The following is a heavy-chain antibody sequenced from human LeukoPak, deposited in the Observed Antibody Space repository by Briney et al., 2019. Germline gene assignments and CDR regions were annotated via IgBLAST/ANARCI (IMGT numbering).Heavy chain of an antibody. V-gene: IGHV4-59*01. D-gene: IGHD1/OR15-1a*01. CDR2: IYYSGST. J-gene: IGHJ4*02. CDR1: GSSISNYY. Sequence: SETLSLTCTVSGSSISNYYWSWIRQPPGKGLEWIGYIYYSGSTNYNPSLKSRVTISVDTSKNQFSLKLSSVTAADTAVYYCARGGSTKADYWGQGTLVTVSS. CDR3: ARGGSTKADY.